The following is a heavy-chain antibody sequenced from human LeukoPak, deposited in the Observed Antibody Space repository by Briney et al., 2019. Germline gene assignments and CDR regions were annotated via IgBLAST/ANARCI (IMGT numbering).Heavy chain of an antibody. Sequence: GGSLRLSCAVSGFSTNYMSWVRQAPGKGLEWVSVIYSGDSTYYADSVKGRFTISRVISKNTLYLQMNSLRPEDTAVYHCARDLWDATGYWGQGTLVTVSS. CDR1: GFSTNY. D-gene: IGHD3-3*01. V-gene: IGHV3-66*02. CDR3: ARDLWDATGY. CDR2: IYSGDST. J-gene: IGHJ4*02.